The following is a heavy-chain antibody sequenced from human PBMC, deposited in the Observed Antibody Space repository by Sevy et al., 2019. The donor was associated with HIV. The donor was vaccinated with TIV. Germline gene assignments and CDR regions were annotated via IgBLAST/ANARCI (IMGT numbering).Heavy chain of an antibody. D-gene: IGHD2-21*01. CDR2: IYYSGST. CDR1: GGSISSYY. J-gene: IGHJ4*02. Sequence: SETLSLTCTVSGGSISSYYWSWIRQPPGKGLEWIGYIYYSGSTNYNPSLKSRVTISVDTSKNQFSLKLSSVTAADTAVYYCAGGDLGDYSFDYWGQGTLVTVSS. CDR3: AGGDLGDYSFDY. V-gene: IGHV4-59*01.